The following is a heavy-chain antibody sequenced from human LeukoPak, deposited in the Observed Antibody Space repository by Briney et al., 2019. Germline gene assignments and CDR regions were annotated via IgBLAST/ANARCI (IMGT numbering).Heavy chain of an antibody. CDR3: AKDTLIYYYDSSCYSRLNYYYYGMDA. Sequence: GGSLRRSCAASGFTFADYAMHWVRQAPGKGLEWVSLISGDGGSTYYADSVKGRFTISRDNSKNSLYLQMNSLRTEDTALYYCAKDTLIYYYDSSCYSRLNYYYYGMDAWGQGTTVTVSS. CDR1: GFTFADYA. J-gene: IGHJ6*02. V-gene: IGHV3-43*02. CDR2: ISGDGGST. D-gene: IGHD3-22*01.